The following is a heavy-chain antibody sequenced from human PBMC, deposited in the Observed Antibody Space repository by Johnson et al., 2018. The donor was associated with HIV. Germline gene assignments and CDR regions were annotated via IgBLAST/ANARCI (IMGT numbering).Heavy chain of an antibody. D-gene: IGHD2-8*02. CDR3: VTECVYWWCLNAFDI. CDR2: IWYDGSNK. J-gene: IGHJ3*02. V-gene: IGHV3-33*03. CDR1: GFTVSSNN. Sequence: QVQLVESGGGLVKPGGSLRLSCAASGFTVSSNNMSWVRQAPGKGLEWVAVIWYDGSNKYYADSVKGRFTISRDNAKKSLYLQMNSLKTEDTAVYYCVTECVYWWCLNAFDIWGQGTMVTVSS.